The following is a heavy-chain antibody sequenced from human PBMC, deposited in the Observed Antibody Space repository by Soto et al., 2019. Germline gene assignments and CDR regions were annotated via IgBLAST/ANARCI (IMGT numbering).Heavy chain of an antibody. CDR1: GGSISSSNW. Sequence: QVQLQESGPGLVKPSGTLSLTCAVSGGSISSSNWWSWVRQPPGKGLEWIGALYHSGSTNYNPSLKSRVTISVDKSKNQFSLKLSSVTAADTAVYYCARLCITMVRGVIIRAGFDYWGQGTLVTVSS. CDR3: ARLCITMVRGVIIRAGFDY. D-gene: IGHD3-10*01. J-gene: IGHJ4*02. CDR2: LYHSGST. V-gene: IGHV4-4*02.